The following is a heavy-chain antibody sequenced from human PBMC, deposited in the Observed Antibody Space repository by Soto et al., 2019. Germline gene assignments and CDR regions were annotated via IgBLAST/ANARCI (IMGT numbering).Heavy chain of an antibody. CDR3: AKEAIVVVITTEQRPTDY. CDR1: GFTFSSYA. J-gene: IGHJ4*02. CDR2: ISGSGGST. V-gene: IGHV3-23*01. Sequence: GGSLRLSCAASGFTFSSYAMSWVRQAPGKGLEWVSAISGSGGSTYYADSVKGRFTISRDNSKNTLYLQMNSLRAEDTVVYYCAKEAIVVVITTEQRPTDYWGQGTLVTVSS. D-gene: IGHD3-22*01.